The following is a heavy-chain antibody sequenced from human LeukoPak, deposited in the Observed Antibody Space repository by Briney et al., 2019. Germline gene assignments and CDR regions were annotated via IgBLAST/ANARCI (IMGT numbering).Heavy chain of an antibody. Sequence: QPGGSLRLSCVASGFTFSDSWMSWVRQAPGKGLEWVADIKKDGSEKDYVDSVKGRFTISRDNAKNSLYLQMNSLRAEDTAVYYCARDLGSSWYSADYWGQGTLVTVSS. V-gene: IGHV3-7*01. J-gene: IGHJ4*02. CDR1: GFTFSDSW. CDR3: ARDLGSSWYSADY. CDR2: IKKDGSEK. D-gene: IGHD6-13*01.